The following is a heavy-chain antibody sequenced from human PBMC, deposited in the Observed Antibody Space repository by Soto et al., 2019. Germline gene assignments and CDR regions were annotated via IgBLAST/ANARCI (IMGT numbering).Heavy chain of an antibody. Sequence: QVQLVESGGGVVQPGRSLRVSCVASGFTFSNFAMYWVRQAPGKGLEWVALISHDGDNQYYADSLKGRFTVSRDNSKRTLYLQMTSPRPDDTAIYYCARRIPVSGPYGAFDLWGQGTMVTVSS. V-gene: IGHV3-30*03. D-gene: IGHD6-13*01. J-gene: IGHJ3*01. CDR2: ISHDGDNQ. CDR3: ARRIPVSGPYGAFDL. CDR1: GFTFSNFA.